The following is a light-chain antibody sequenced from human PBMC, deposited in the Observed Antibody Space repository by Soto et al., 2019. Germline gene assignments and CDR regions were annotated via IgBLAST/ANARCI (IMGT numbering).Light chain of an antibody. CDR2: ELS. CDR1: QSLLYRDGKTY. CDR3: MQSIKDLS. Sequence: DIVMTQTPLSLSVTPGQSASISCKSSQSLLYRDGKTYVYWYLQKPGQASQHLIHELSKRFSGVPERFSGSGSGTDFTLKISRVEAEDAGIYCCMQSIKDLSFGGGTKVEIK. V-gene: IGKV2D-29*01. J-gene: IGKJ4*01.